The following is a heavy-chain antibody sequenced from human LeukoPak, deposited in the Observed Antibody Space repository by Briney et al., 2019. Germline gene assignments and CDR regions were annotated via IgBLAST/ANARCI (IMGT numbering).Heavy chain of an antibody. CDR1: GYTFTGYY. CDR3: ATTLRYYYDSSGYYLPDY. Sequence: ASVKVSCKASGYTFTGYYMHWVRQAPGQGLEWMGRINPNSGGTNYAQKFQGRVTMTRDTSISTAYMELSRLRSDDTAVYYCATTLRYYYDSSGYYLPDYSRQGTLVTVSS. V-gene: IGHV1-2*06. CDR2: INPNSGGT. D-gene: IGHD3-22*01. J-gene: IGHJ4*02.